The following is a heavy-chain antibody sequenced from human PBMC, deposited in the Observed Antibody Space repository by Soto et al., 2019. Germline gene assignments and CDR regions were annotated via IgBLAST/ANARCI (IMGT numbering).Heavy chain of an antibody. V-gene: IGHV3-74*01. CDR2: INSDGSTT. D-gene: IGHD5-18*01. CDR3: ARDRAGYSAGGAYGMDV. CDR1: GFTFSSRW. Sequence: PGGSLRLSCATSGFTFSSRWMHWVRQAPGKGLVWVSYINSDGSTTTYADSVKGRFTISRGNAKNTVYLQMNSLRVDDTAVYYCARDRAGYSAGGAYGMDVWGQGTTVTVSS. J-gene: IGHJ6*02.